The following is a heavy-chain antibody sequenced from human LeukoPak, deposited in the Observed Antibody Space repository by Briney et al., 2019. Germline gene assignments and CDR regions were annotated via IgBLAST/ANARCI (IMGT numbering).Heavy chain of an antibody. Sequence: SETLSLTCTVSGGSISSSSYYWGWIRQPPGKGLEWIGSIYYSGSTYYNPSLKSRVTISVDTSKNQFSLKLSSVTAADTAVYYCARVEMATILFDYWGQGTLVTVSS. CDR1: GGSISSSSYY. J-gene: IGHJ4*02. D-gene: IGHD5-24*01. V-gene: IGHV4-39*07. CDR2: IYYSGST. CDR3: ARVEMATILFDY.